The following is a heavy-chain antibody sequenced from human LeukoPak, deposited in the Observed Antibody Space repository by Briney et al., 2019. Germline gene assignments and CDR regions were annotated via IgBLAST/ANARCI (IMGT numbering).Heavy chain of an antibody. D-gene: IGHD6-19*01. J-gene: IGHJ4*02. Sequence: QPGGSLRLFCAASGFTFSSYEMNWVRQAPGKGLEWVSYISSSGSTIYYADSVKGRFTIPRDNAKNSLYLQMNSLRAEDTAVYYCARDKVDHSSGWYAGIDYWGQGTLVTVSS. CDR1: GFTFSSYE. V-gene: IGHV3-48*03. CDR3: ARDKVDHSSGWYAGIDY. CDR2: ISSSGSTI.